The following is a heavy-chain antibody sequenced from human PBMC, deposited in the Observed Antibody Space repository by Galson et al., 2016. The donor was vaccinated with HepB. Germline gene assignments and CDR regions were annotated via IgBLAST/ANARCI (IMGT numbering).Heavy chain of an antibody. D-gene: IGHD1-26*01. CDR1: GFIFRNYW. CDR2: INRDGSEK. V-gene: IGHV3-7*01. CDR3: ARAMSGSYDF. Sequence: SLRLSCAASGFIFRNYWMTRVRQAPGKGLEWVANINRDGSEKYYMHSVRGRFTISRDSAKNLVFLQMNSLRAEDTAVYHCARAMSGSYDFWGQGILVTVSS. J-gene: IGHJ4*02.